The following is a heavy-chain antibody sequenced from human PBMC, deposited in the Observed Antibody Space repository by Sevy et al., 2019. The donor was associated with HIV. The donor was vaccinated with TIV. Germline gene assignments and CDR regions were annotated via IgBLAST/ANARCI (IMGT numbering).Heavy chain of an antibody. V-gene: IGHV4-38-2*02. D-gene: IGHD5-12*01. CDR2: IYHSGST. Sequence: SETLSLTCTVSGYSISSGYFWGWVRQPPGKGLEWIDSIYHSGSTYYNPSLKSRVTISLDTSKNQFSLGLSSVTAADTAIYYCTTRGDSALGGVDYWGQGAMVTVSS. CDR3: TTRGDSALGGVDY. J-gene: IGHJ4*02. CDR1: GYSISSGYF.